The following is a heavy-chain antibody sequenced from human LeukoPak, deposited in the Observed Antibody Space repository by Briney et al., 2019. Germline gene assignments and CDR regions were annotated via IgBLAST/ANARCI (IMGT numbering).Heavy chain of an antibody. J-gene: IGHJ4*02. CDR2: IYYSGST. Sequence: SETLSLTCTVSGGSISSSSYYWGWIRQPPGKGLEWIGSIYYSGSTYYNPSLKSRVTISVDTSKNQFSLKLSSVTAADTAVYYCARNLYDSSGSMGIYTFDYWGQGTLVTVSS. CDR3: ARNLYDSSGSMGIYTFDY. CDR1: GGSISSSSYY. D-gene: IGHD3-22*01. V-gene: IGHV4-39*07.